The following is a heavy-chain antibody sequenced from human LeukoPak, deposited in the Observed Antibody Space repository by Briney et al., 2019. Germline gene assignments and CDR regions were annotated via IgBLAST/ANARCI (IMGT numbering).Heavy chain of an antibody. CDR3: ARVMQDYGDLNWFDP. J-gene: IGHJ5*02. CDR2: IYTSGSI. D-gene: IGHD4-17*01. Sequence: CTWIRQPAGKGLEWIGRIYTSGSINYNPSLKSRVTMSVDTSRNQFSLKLSSVTAADTAVYYCARVMQDYGDLNWFDPWGQGTLVTVSS. V-gene: IGHV4-4*07.